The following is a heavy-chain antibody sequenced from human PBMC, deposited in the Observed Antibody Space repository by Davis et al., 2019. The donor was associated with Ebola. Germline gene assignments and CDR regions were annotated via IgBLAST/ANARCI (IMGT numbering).Heavy chain of an antibody. D-gene: IGHD1-26*01. CDR2: IYPGDSDT. V-gene: IGHV5-51*01. CDR3: ARRYSGSYFGGYNWFDP. CDR1: GYSFTSYW. Sequence: GESLKISCKGSGYSFTSYWIGWVRQMPGKGLEWMGIIYPGDSDTRYSPSFQGQVTISADKSISTAYLQWSSLKASDTAMYYCARRYSGSYFGGYNWFDPWGQGTLVTVSS. J-gene: IGHJ5*02.